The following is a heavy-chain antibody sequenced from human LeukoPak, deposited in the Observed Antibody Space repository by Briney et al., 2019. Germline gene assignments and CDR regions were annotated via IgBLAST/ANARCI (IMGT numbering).Heavy chain of an antibody. CDR1: GYTFTSYY. Sequence: ASVKVSCKASGYTFTSYYIHWVRQAPGQGLEWMGWINPNSGGTNTAQKFQGRVTMTRDTSISTAYMELSRLRSDDTAVYYCARVFVFYYMDVWGKGTTVTVSS. V-gene: IGHV1-2*02. CDR2: INPNSGGT. CDR3: ARVFVFYYMDV. J-gene: IGHJ6*03. D-gene: IGHD3-10*01.